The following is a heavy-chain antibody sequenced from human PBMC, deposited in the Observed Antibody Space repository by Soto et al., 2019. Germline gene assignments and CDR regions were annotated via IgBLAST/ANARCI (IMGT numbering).Heavy chain of an antibody. Sequence: SETLSLTCTVSGGSISSSSYYWGWIRQPPGKGLEWIGSIYYSGSTYYNPSLKSRVTISVDTSKNQFSLKLSSVTAADTAVHYCARLRTEFIAAAGYDYWGQGTLVTVSS. V-gene: IGHV4-39*01. J-gene: IGHJ4*02. CDR3: ARLRTEFIAAAGYDY. CDR1: GGSISSSSYY. D-gene: IGHD6-13*01. CDR2: IYYSGST.